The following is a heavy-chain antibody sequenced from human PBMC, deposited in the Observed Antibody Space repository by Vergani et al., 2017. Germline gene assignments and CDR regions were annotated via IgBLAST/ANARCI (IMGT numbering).Heavy chain of an antibody. V-gene: IGHV3-33*08. CDR1: GFTFSSYG. D-gene: IGHD2-15*01. J-gene: IGHJ4*02. CDR3: ARDYCSGGSCAWGYY. Sequence: QVQLVESGGGVVQPGRSLRLSCAASGFTFSSYGMHWVRQAPGKGLEWVAVILYDGSNKYYADSVKGRFTISRANSKNTLYLQMNSLRAEDTAVYYCARDYCSGGSCAWGYYWGQGTLVTVSS. CDR2: ILYDGSNK.